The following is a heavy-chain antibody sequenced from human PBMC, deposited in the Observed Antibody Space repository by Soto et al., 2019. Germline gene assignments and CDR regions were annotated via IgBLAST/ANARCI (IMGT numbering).Heavy chain of an antibody. Sequence: QVQLVESGGCVVQPGRSLRLSCAASGFTFSSYGMHWVRQAPGKGLEWVAVISYDGSNKYYADSVKGRFTISRDNSKNTLYLQMNSLRAEDTAVYYCAKEGITMIVVVITLYYFDYWGQGTLVTVSS. J-gene: IGHJ4*02. CDR3: AKEGITMIVVVITLYYFDY. D-gene: IGHD3-22*01. CDR1: GFTFSSYG. CDR2: ISYDGSNK. V-gene: IGHV3-30*18.